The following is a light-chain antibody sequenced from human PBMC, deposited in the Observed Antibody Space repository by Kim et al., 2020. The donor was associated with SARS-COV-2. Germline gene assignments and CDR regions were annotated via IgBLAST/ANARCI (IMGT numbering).Light chain of an antibody. CDR1: SSDVGGYDY. Sequence: QSVLTQPASVSGSPGQSITISCIGTSSDVGGYDYVSWYQHHPGKVPKLMIYDVNKRPSGVSNRFSGSKSGNTASLTISGLQAEDEADYYCSSYTSNSTLVLGGGTKVTVL. CDR2: DVN. J-gene: IGLJ2*01. V-gene: IGLV2-14*03. CDR3: SSYTSNSTLV.